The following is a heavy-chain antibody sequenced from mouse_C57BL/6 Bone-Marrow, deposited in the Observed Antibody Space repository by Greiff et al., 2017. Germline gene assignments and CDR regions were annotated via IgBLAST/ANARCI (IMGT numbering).Heavy chain of an antibody. CDR1: GFNIKDDY. CDR3: SSFDDNYFDF. V-gene: IGHV14-4*01. D-gene: IGHD2-3*01. J-gene: IGHJ2*01. Sequence: VQLQQSGAELVRPGASVKLSCTASGFNIKDDYIHWVKQRPEQGLEWIGWLDPEIGDTAYASKFQGKATITSDTSSNPAYLQLSSLTSEDTAVYYCSSFDDNYFDFWGQGTPLTVAS. CDR2: LDPEIGDT.